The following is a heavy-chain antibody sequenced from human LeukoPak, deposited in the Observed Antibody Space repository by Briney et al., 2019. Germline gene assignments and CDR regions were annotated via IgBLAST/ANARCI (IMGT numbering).Heavy chain of an antibody. CDR2: ISPSASHR. J-gene: IGHJ5*02. V-gene: IGHV3-23*01. CDR1: GFPFSDYA. CDR3: VKDRFGSFDP. Sequence: GGSLRLSCAASGFPFSDYAMTWVRQAPGKGLEWVAAISPSASHRYYADFVGGRFTISRDNSKNTLDLQMSSLSAEDTAVYYCVKDRFGSFDPWGQGTLVTVSS. D-gene: IGHD5-18*01.